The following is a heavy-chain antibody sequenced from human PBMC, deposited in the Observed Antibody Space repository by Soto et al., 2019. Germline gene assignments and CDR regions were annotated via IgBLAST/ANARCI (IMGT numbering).Heavy chain of an antibody. CDR2: IIPIIGTA. J-gene: IGHJ5*02. D-gene: IGHD6-19*01. Sequence: ASVKVSCKASGGTFSSYAISWVRQAPGQGLEWMGGIIPIIGTANYAQKFQGRVTMTADASTSTAYMELRSLRSDDTAVYYFARSVKAVAGTNWFDPWGQGTLVTVSS. CDR1: GGTFSSYA. CDR3: ARSVKAVAGTNWFDP. V-gene: IGHV1-69*13.